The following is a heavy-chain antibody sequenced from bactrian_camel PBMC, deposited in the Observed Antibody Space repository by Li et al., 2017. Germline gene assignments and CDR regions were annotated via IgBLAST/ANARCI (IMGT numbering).Heavy chain of an antibody. CDR3: ATDVIVDASGLLGY. CDR2: IYSDGSDT. D-gene: IGHD1*01. CDR1: GSTRDLSTFG. V-gene: IGHV3S6*01. Sequence: HVQLVESGGGLAQPGGSLRLSCAASGSTRDLSTFGMHWVRQAPGKGLEWVSSIYSDGSDTDYADSVKGRFTISRDNAKNTVYLQMDSLKSEDTALYYCATDVIVDASGLLGYWGRGTQVTVS. J-gene: IGHJ6*01.